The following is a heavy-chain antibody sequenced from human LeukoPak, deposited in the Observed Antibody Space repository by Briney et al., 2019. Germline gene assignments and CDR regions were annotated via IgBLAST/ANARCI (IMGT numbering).Heavy chain of an antibody. CDR1: GGSISSSSY. V-gene: IGHV3-23*01. CDR3: AKDGPRGNY. CDR2: ISGSGGST. Sequence: PSETLSLTCTVSGGSISSSSYYWGWIRQPPGKGLEWVSAISGSGGSTYYADSVKGRFTISRDNSKNTLYLQMNSLRAEDTAVYYCAKDGPRGNYWGQGTLVTVSS. D-gene: IGHD6-13*01. J-gene: IGHJ4*02.